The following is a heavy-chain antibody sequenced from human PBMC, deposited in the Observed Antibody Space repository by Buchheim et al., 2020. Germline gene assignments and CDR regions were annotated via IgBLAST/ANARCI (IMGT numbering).Heavy chain of an antibody. V-gene: IGHV4-34*01. Sequence: QVQLQQWGAGLLKPSETLSLTCAVYGGSFSGYYWSWIRQPPVKGLEWIGEINHCGSTNYNPSLKRRVTISVDTSKNQFSLKLSSVTAADTAVYYCARGYSSSWTGVGNWFDPWGQGTL. CDR1: GGSFSGYY. CDR2: INHCGST. CDR3: ARGYSSSWTGVGNWFDP. J-gene: IGHJ5*02. D-gene: IGHD6-13*01.